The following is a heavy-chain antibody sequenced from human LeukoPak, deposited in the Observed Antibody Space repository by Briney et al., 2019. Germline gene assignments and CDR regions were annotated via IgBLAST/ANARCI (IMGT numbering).Heavy chain of an antibody. CDR2: IIPIFGTA. Sequence: ASVKVSCKASGGTFSSYAISWVRQAPGQGLDWMGGIIPIFGTANYAQKFQGRVTITADESTSTAYMELSSLRSEDTAVYYCASSLAGTTEDYWGQGTLVTVSS. D-gene: IGHD1-7*01. J-gene: IGHJ4*02. CDR3: ASSLAGTTEDY. CDR1: GGTFSSYA. V-gene: IGHV1-69*13.